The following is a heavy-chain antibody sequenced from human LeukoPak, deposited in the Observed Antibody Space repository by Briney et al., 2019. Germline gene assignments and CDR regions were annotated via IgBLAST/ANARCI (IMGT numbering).Heavy chain of an antibody. J-gene: IGHJ4*02. V-gene: IGHV3-21*04. CDR3: AKDLVTTVTSPFDY. Sequence: PGGSLRLSCAASGFTFSSYSMNWVRQAPGKGLEWVSSISSSSSYIYYADSVKGRFTISRDNSKNTLYLQMNSLRAEDTAVYYCAKDLVTTVTSPFDYWGQGTLVTVSS. CDR2: ISSSSSYI. CDR1: GFTFSSYS. D-gene: IGHD4-11*01.